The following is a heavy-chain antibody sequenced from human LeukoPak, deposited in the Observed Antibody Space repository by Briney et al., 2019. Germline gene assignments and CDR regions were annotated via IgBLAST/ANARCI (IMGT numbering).Heavy chain of an antibody. J-gene: IGHJ4*02. CDR1: GFTFSSYE. V-gene: IGHV3-48*03. D-gene: IGHD4-17*01. CDR2: ISSSGSTI. Sequence: GGSLRLSCAASGFTFSSYEVNWVRQAPGKGLEWVSYISSSGSTIYYADSVKGRFTISRDNAKNSLYLQMNSLRADDTAVYYCARTSFYGDSLDYWGQGTLVTVSS. CDR3: ARTSFYGDSLDY.